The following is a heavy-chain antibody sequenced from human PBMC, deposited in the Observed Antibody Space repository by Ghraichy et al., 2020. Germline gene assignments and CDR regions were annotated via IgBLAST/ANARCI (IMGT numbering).Heavy chain of an antibody. CDR1: GFMFRNYD. J-gene: IGHJ3*02. CDR3: AKDRDQHGAGSRALDM. D-gene: IGHD3-10*01. CDR2: ISGSGGRT. V-gene: IGHV3-23*01. Sequence: GGSLRLSCAASGFMFRNYDMTWVRQAPGTGLEWVSQISGSGGRTSYADSVKGRFTASRDNSKNTLYFQMHSLRPDDTAVYFCAKDRDQHGAGSRALDMWGQGTMVTVSS.